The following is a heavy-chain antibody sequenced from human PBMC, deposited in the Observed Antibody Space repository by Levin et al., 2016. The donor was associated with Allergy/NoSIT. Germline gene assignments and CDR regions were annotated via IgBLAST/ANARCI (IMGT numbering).Heavy chain of an antibody. CDR2: VYHNGIT. D-gene: IGHD3-9*01. CDR3: ASQYYDILTGPSEDAFAI. Sequence: SETLSLTCTVSGGSISSTSYYWDWIRQSPGKGLEWIGTVYHNGITQYSPSLKSRVTIYADTSKSQFSLKLSSVTAADTAVYYCASQYYDILTGPSEDAFAIWGRGTVVTVSS. V-gene: IGHV4-39*01. CDR1: GGSISSTSYY. J-gene: IGHJ3*02.